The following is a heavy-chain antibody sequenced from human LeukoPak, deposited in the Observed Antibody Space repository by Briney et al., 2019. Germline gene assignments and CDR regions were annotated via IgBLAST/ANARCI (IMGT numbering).Heavy chain of an antibody. CDR3: ATPKLGAYLAY. V-gene: IGHV4-59*08. D-gene: IGHD6-6*01. CDR2: IYDSGST. J-gene: IGHJ4*02. CDR1: GGSLGSKS. Sequence: SETLSPTCPLSGGSLGSKSWSWTRQPPGKGLEWIGYIYDSGSTNYNPSLKSRGTISVDTSKKQFSLKLSSVTAAETALYYCATPKLGAYLAYWGQGTLVTVSS.